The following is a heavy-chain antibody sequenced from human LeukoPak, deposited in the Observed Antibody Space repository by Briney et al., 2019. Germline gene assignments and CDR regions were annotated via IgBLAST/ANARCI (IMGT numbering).Heavy chain of an antibody. V-gene: IGHV3-30*04. J-gene: IGHJ4*02. CDR3: ARGPSGYHNT. Sequence: GGSLRLSCAASGFTFSSYALHWVRQAPGKGLEWVAVISYDGRNKYYADSVKGRFTISRDNSKNTLYLQMNSLGPEDTAVYYCARGPSGYHNTGGQGTLVTVSS. CDR1: GFTFSSYA. CDR2: ISYDGRNK. D-gene: IGHD5-12*01.